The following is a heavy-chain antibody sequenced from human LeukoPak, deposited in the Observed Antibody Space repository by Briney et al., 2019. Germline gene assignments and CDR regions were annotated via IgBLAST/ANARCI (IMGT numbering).Heavy chain of an antibody. J-gene: IGHJ3*01. V-gene: IGHV3-30-3*01. Sequence: GTSLRLSCAASGFTFSSYAMHWVRQAPGKGLEWVAVISYDGGNKYYADSVKGRFTISRDNSMNTLYLQMNSLRAEATAVYYCAEGGWYGGGQDAFDFWGQGTMVTVSS. D-gene: IGHD6-19*01. CDR2: ISYDGGNK. CDR1: GFTFSSYA. CDR3: AEGGWYGGGQDAFDF.